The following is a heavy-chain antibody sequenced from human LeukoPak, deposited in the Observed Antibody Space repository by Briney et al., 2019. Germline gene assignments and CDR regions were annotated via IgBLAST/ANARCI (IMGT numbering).Heavy chain of an antibody. D-gene: IGHD2-15*01. J-gene: IGHJ4*02. CDR1: GFTFSSYG. CDR2: ISYDGSNK. Sequence: GGSLRLSCAASGFTFSSYGMHWVRQAPGKGLEWVAVISYDGSNKYYADSVKGRFTISRDNSKNTLYLQMNSLRAEDTAVYYCAKEEGFIRSLDYWGQGTLVTVSS. V-gene: IGHV3-30*18. CDR3: AKEEGFIRSLDY.